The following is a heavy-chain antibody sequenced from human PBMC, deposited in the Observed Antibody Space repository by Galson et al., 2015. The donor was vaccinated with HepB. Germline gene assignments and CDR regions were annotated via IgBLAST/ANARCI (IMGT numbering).Heavy chain of an antibody. CDR2: IYYSGST. CDR1: GGSISSSSYY. J-gene: IGHJ4*02. CDR3: ARIAHPPSMIPICDHFDY. D-gene: IGHD3-22*01. Sequence: ETLSLTCTVSGGSISSSSYYWGWTGQPPGRGLEWIGSIYYSGSTYYNPSLKSRVTISVDTSKNQFSLKLSSVTAADTAVYYCARIAHPPSMIPICDHFDYWGQGTLVTVSS. V-gene: IGHV4-39*01.